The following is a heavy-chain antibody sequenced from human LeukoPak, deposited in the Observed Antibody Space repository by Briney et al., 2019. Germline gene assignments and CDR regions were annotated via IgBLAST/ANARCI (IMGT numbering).Heavy chain of an antibody. V-gene: IGHV1-2*02. CDR3: ASLWFGELLNDVGYFDY. Sequence: ASVKVSCKASGYTFTGYYMHWVRQAPGHGLEWMGWINPNSGGTNYAQKFQGRVTMTRDTSISTAYMELSRLRSDDTAVYYCASLWFGELLNDVGYFDYWGQGTLVTVSS. CDR2: INPNSGGT. J-gene: IGHJ4*02. D-gene: IGHD3-10*01. CDR1: GYTFTGYY.